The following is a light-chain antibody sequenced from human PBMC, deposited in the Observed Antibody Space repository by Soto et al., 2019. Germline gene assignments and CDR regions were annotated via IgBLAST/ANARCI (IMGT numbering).Light chain of an antibody. CDR3: QSYDSSLSGSVV. V-gene: IGLV1-40*01. CDR2: GNK. Sequence: QSVLTQPASVSGAPGQRVTISCSGSSSNIGTGYDVHWYQQLPGTAPKLLIYGNKNRPSGVPDRFSGSKSGTSASLAISGLQAEDEADYYCQSYDSSLSGSVVFGGGTQLTVL. CDR1: SSNIGTGYD. J-gene: IGLJ2*01.